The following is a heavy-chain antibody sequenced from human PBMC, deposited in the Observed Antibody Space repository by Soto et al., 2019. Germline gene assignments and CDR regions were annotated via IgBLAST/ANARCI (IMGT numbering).Heavy chain of an antibody. Sequence: GGSLRLSCAASGFTFSNYAMTWVRQAPGKGLQWVSTISSSGGSTYYADSVKGRFTISRDNPKNTLYLQMNTLRAEDTAVYYCVKSTSSPDYWGQGALVTVSS. CDR3: VKSTSSPDY. CDR1: GFTFSNYA. J-gene: IGHJ4*02. V-gene: IGHV3-23*01. D-gene: IGHD6-13*01. CDR2: ISSSGGST.